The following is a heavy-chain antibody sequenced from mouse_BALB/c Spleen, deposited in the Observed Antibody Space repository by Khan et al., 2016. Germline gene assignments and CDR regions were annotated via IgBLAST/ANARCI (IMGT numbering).Heavy chain of an antibody. V-gene: IGHV6-6*02. J-gene: IGHJ3*01. CDR2: IRLQSNNYAT. CDR1: GFTFSNYW. CDR3: TRPFAY. Sequence: EVKLEESGGGLVQPGGSMKLSCVASGFTFSNYWMNWVRQLPEKGLEWIAEIRLQSNNYATHYAESVKGRFIISRDDSKSSVYLQMNNLRPEGAGIYYCTRPFAYWGQGTLVTVSA.